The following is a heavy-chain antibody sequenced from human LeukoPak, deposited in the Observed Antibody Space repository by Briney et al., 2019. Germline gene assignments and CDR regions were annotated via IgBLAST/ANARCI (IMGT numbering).Heavy chain of an antibody. V-gene: IGHV3-23*01. D-gene: IGHD6-13*01. CDR1: GFTFSSYA. CDR3: ASEKDRSSTHWTYYYYYGMDV. Sequence: PGGSLRLSCAASGFTFSSYALSWVRQAPGKGLEWVSAISGSGGSTYYADSVKGRFTISRDNSKNTLYLQMNSLRAEDTAVYYCASEKDRSSTHWTYYYYYGMDVWGQGTTVTVSS. CDR2: ISGSGGST. J-gene: IGHJ6*02.